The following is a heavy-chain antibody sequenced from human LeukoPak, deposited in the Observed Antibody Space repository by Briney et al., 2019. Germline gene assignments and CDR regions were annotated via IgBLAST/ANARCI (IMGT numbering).Heavy chain of an antibody. Sequence: GRSLRLSCAASGFTFDDYAMHWVRQAPGKGLEWVSGISWNSGSIGYADSVKGRFTISRDNAKNSLYLQMNSLRAEDTALYYCSGSYGGYSSFDYWGQGTLVTVSS. J-gene: IGHJ4*02. CDR1: GFTFDDYA. D-gene: IGHD4-17*01. CDR2: ISWNSGSI. V-gene: IGHV3-9*01. CDR3: SGSYGGYSSFDY.